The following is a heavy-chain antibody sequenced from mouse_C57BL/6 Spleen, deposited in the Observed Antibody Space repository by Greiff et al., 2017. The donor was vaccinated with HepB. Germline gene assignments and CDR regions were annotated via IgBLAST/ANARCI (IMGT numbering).Heavy chain of an antibody. CDR1: GFTFSDYY. V-gene: IGHV5-16*01. Sequence: EVKVVESEGGLVQPGSSMKLSCTASGFTFSDYYMAWVRQVPEKGLEWVANINYDGSSTYYLDSLKSRFIISRDNAKNILYLQMSSLKSEDTATYYCARGSSYDVYYFDYWGQGTTLTVSS. CDR3: ARGSSYDVYYFDY. CDR2: INYDGSST. D-gene: IGHD2-12*01. J-gene: IGHJ2*01.